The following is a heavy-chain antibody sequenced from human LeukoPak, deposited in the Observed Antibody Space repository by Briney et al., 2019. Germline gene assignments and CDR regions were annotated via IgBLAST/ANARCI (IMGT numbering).Heavy chain of an antibody. V-gene: IGHV1-46*01. CDR3: ARCYSGYDYGPVY. CDR1: GYIISSYY. J-gene: IGHJ4*02. CDR2: ISPSGGGT. Sequence: RASVKVSCKASGYIISSYYIHWVRQAPGQGLELMGIISPSGGGTSYEQRFQGRVSVARDTSTNTVYMELSGLRSEDTAIYYCARCYSGYDYGPVYWGQGTLVTVS. D-gene: IGHD5-12*01.